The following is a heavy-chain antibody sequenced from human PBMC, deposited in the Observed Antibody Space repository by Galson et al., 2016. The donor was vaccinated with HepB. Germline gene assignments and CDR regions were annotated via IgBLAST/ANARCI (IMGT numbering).Heavy chain of an antibody. CDR1: GGSISSNSYY. V-gene: IGHV4-39*01. CDR3: ATHEAYSSSSPAFY. D-gene: IGHD6-6*01. Sequence: SETLSLTCTVAGGSISSNSYYWDWIRQPPGKGLEWIGSIYYTGSTYYNSSLKSRVTISVDMSKNQFSLSLSSVTAADTAVYYCATHEAYSSSSPAFYWGQGTRVTVSS. CDR2: IYYTGST. J-gene: IGHJ4*02.